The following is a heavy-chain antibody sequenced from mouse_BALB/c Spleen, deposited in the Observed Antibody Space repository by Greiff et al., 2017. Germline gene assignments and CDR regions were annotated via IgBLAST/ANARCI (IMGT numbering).Heavy chain of an antibody. CDR3: ARHDGYYDAMDY. D-gene: IGHD2-3*01. CDR2: ISSGGGST. Sequence: EVKLMESGGGLVKPGGSLKLSCAASGFTFSSYAMSWVRQSPEKRLEWVAEISSGGGSTYYPDTVKGRFTISRDNAKNTLYLQMSSLKSEDTAMYYCARHDGYYDAMDYWGQGTSVTVSS. CDR1: GFTFSSYA. V-gene: IGHV5-12-2*01. J-gene: IGHJ4*01.